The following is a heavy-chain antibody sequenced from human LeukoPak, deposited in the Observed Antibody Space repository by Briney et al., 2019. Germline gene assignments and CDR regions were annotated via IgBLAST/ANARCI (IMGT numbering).Heavy chain of an antibody. D-gene: IGHD3-10*01. V-gene: IGHV4-34*01. J-gene: IGHJ4*02. CDR1: GGSFSGYY. CDR2: INHSGST. Sequence: XXXAXYGGSFSGYYXSWIRQPPGKGLXWIGEINHSGSTNYNPSLKSRVTISVDTSNNQFSLKLRSVTAADTAVYYCARSEYYYGSGSYYSDYWGQGTLVTVSS. CDR3: ARSEYYYGSGSYYSDY.